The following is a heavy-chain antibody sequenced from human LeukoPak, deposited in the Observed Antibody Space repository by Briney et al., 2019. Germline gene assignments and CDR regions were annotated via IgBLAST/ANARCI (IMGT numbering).Heavy chain of an antibody. V-gene: IGHV1-2*02. J-gene: IGHJ5*02. Sequence: ASVKVSCKASGYTFTDYYVHWVRQAPGQGLEWMGWITPNSGDTKYAQKFQGRVTMTRDTSISTLYMELNRLTSDDTAVYYCARAEVKYRYIVAATAGIWWFDPWGQGTLVTVSS. D-gene: IGHD1-26*01. CDR3: ARAEVKYRYIVAATAGIWWFDP. CDR1: GYTFTDYY. CDR2: ITPNSGDT.